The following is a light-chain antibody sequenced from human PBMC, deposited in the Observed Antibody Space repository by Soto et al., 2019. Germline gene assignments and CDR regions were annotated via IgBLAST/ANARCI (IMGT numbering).Light chain of an antibody. CDR1: QSVSSSY. J-gene: IGKJ1*01. V-gene: IGKV3-20*01. Sequence: EIVLTQSPGTLSLSPGERATLSCRASQSVSSSYLAWYQQKPAQAPRLLIYGTSSRATAIPDRFSSSGSGTDFTLTISRLEPEDFAVYYCQQYGSSSWTFGQGTKVEIK. CDR3: QQYGSSSWT. CDR2: GTS.